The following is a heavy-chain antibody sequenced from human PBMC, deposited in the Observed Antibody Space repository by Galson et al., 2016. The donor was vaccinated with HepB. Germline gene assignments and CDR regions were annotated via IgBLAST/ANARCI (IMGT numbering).Heavy chain of an antibody. Sequence: ETLSLTCTVSGGSISSSGYYWAWIRQSPAKGLDWIGSIFYNGAAYNSPSFHSRLTMSLDTSKNVFSLTLTSVTAADTAVYYCARQLREGSAYAHAFDIWGQGTVVTVSS. CDR1: GGSISSSGYY. CDR2: IFYNGAA. V-gene: IGHV4-39*01. J-gene: IGHJ3*02. CDR3: ARQLREGSAYAHAFDI. D-gene: IGHD3-22*01.